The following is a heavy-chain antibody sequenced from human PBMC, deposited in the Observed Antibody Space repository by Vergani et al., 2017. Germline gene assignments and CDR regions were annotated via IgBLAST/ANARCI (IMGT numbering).Heavy chain of an antibody. CDR3: APIPVESIAARPRYYYYGMDV. V-gene: IGHV2-70*01. J-gene: IGHJ6*02. Sequence: QVTLRESGPALVKPTQTLTLTCTFSGFSLSTSGMCVSWIRQPPGKALEWLALIDWDDDKYYSTSLKTRLTISKDTSKNQVVLTMTNMDPVDTATYYCAPIPVESIAARPRYYYYGMDVWGQGTTVTVSS. CDR1: GFSLSTSGMC. CDR2: IDWDDDK. D-gene: IGHD6-6*01.